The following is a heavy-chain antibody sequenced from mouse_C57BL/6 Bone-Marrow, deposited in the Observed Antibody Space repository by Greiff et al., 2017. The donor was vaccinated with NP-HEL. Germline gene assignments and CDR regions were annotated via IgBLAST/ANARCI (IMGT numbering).Heavy chain of an antibody. D-gene: IGHD1-1*02. Sequence: VKLQESGAELVRPGTSVKMSCKASGYTFTNYWIGWAKQRPGHGLEWIGDIYPGGGYTNYNEKFKGQATLPADKSSITAYMQFSSLTYEDAANYYCARYGIFRGFAYWGQGTLVTVSA. CDR3: ARYGIFRGFAY. CDR1: GYTFTNYW. CDR2: IYPGGGYT. V-gene: IGHV1-63*01. J-gene: IGHJ3*01.